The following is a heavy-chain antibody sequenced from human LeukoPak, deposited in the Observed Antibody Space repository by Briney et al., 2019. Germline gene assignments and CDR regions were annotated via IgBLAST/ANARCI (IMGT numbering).Heavy chain of an antibody. Sequence: ASVKVSCKASGYTFTGYYMHWVRQAPGQGLEWMGWINPNSGGTNYAQKFQGRVTMTRDTSISTAYMELSRLRSDDTAVYYCARDSEGEWLLLHWGQGTLVTVSS. J-gene: IGHJ4*02. CDR3: ARDSEGEWLLLH. CDR1: GYTFTGYY. CDR2: INPNSGGT. D-gene: IGHD3-22*01. V-gene: IGHV1-2*02.